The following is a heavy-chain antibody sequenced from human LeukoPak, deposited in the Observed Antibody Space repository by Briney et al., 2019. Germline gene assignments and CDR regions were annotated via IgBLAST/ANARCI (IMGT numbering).Heavy chain of an antibody. Sequence: SETLSLTCTVSGGSTSSYYWSWIRQPPRKGLEWIGYIYYSGSTNYNPSLKSRVTISVDTSKNQFSLKLSSVTAADTAVYYCARYDFYSGSSWGQGTLVTVSS. CDR1: GGSTSSYY. CDR3: ARYDFYSGSS. D-gene: IGHD1-26*01. J-gene: IGHJ5*02. CDR2: IYYSGST. V-gene: IGHV4-59*01.